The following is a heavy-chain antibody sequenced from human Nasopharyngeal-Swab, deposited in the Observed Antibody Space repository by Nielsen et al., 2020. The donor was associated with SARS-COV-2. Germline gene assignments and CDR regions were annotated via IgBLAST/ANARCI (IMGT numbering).Heavy chain of an antibody. V-gene: IGHV3-21*01. Sequence: GGSLRLSCAASGFTFSSYSMNWVCQAPGKGLEWVSSISSSSSYIYYADSVKGRFTISRDNAKNSLYLQMNSLRAEDTAVYYCARDQPPYDILTAYYYYMDVWGKGTTVTVSS. J-gene: IGHJ6*03. CDR1: GFTFSSYS. D-gene: IGHD3-9*01. CDR3: ARDQPPYDILTAYYYYMDV. CDR2: ISSSSSYI.